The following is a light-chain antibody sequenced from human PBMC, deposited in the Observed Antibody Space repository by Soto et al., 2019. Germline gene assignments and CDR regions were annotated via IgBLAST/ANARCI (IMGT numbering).Light chain of an antibody. J-gene: IGKJ5*01. Sequence: DIQMTQSPSSLSESVGDRVTITCKASQDISNYLNWYQQKPGKAPKLLISAAYSLQSGVQSRFSGSGSGTDFILTIRSLQPEDFATYYCKQSYSTPFTFGQGTRLENK. V-gene: IGKV1-39*01. CDR2: AAY. CDR1: QDISNY. CDR3: KQSYSTPFT.